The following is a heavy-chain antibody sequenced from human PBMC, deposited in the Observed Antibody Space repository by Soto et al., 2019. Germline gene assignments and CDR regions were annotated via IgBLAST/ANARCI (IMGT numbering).Heavy chain of an antibody. CDR2: INPNSGGT. V-gene: IGHV1-2*04. CDR1: GYTFTGYY. D-gene: IGHD2-15*01. J-gene: IGHJ6*02. CDR3: ARGVVAATWFDYYGMDV. Sequence: ASVKVSCKASGYTFTGYYMHWVRQAPGQGLEWMGWINPNSGGTNYAQKFQGWVTMTRDTSISTAYMGLSSLRSEDTAVYYCARGVVAATWFDYYGMDVWGQGTTVTVSS.